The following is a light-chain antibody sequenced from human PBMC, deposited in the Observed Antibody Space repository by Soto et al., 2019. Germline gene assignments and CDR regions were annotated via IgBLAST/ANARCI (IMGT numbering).Light chain of an antibody. CDR2: GAS. Sequence: EIVLTQSPGTLSLSPGERATLSCRASQSVSSSYLAWYQQKPGQAPRLLLYGASSRATGIPARFSGSASGTDFTLTISRLEPEDFAVYYCQQYGRSPYTFGQGTKLEIK. J-gene: IGKJ2*01. V-gene: IGKV3-20*01. CDR3: QQYGRSPYT. CDR1: QSVSSSY.